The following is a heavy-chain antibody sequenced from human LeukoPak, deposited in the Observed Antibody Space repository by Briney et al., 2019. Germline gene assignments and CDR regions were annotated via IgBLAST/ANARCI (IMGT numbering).Heavy chain of an antibody. CDR1: GFTFSTSG. CDR2: IRNDGNKY. J-gene: IGHJ4*02. D-gene: IGHD6-19*01. Sequence: GGSLRLSCVASGFTFSTSGMHWVRQSPGKGLDWVAFIRNDGNKYNYAESVKGRFTISRDNAKNSLYLQMNSLRAEDTAVYYCARAPRLAVAGTEFDYWGQGTLVTVSS. V-gene: IGHV3-30*02. CDR3: ARAPRLAVAGTEFDY.